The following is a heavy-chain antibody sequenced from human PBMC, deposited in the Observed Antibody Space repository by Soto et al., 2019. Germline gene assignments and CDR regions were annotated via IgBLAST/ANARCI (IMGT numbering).Heavy chain of an antibody. CDR2: IGGSGGGT. CDR1: GFTFSRSG. Sequence: GGSLRLSCAASGFTFSRSGMNWVRQAPGMGLEWVSGIGGSGGGTYYADFVKGRFTIFRDASKDTLYLQMNSLRVEDTAVYYCAKTGYCSGGSCHYVDYWGHGTLVTVSS. D-gene: IGHD2-15*01. J-gene: IGHJ4*01. CDR3: AKTGYCSGGSCHYVDY. V-gene: IGHV3-23*01.